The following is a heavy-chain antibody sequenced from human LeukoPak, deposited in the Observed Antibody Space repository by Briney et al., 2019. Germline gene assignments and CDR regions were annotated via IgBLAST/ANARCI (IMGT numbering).Heavy chain of an antibody. CDR3: ARGTRKWLLLFFY. Sequence: ASVKVSCKASGYTFTSYDINWVRQATGQGLEWMGWMNPNSGNTGYAQKFQGRVTMTRNTSISTAYMGLSSLRSEDTAVYYCARGTRKWLLLFFYWGQGTLVTVSS. CDR1: GYTFTSYD. D-gene: IGHD3-22*01. J-gene: IGHJ4*02. V-gene: IGHV1-8*01. CDR2: MNPNSGNT.